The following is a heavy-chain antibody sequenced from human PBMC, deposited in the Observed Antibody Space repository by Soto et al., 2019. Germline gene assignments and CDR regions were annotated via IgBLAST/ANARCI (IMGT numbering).Heavy chain of an antibody. V-gene: IGHV1-18*01. D-gene: IGHD5-12*01. Sequence: QVQLVQSGAEVKKPGASVKVSCVASGYSFSSYGISWVRQAPGQGLEWVGWISAYNGNTNYAQRVQGRVTMTTDISTTTAYMELSSLRSDDTAVYYCARGWTYNGYDYAAEDNWCQGTLVTVSS. J-gene: IGHJ4*02. CDR1: GYSFSSYG. CDR3: ARGWTYNGYDYAAEDN. CDR2: ISAYNGNT.